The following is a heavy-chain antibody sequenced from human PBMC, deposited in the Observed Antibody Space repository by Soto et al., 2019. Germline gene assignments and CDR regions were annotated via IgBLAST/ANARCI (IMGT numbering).Heavy chain of an antibody. CDR2: INPSGGST. CDR3: ARERMGAAAALYYYYYYGMDV. D-gene: IGHD6-13*01. Sequence: ASVKVSCKASGYTFTSYYMHWVRQAPGQGLEWMGIINPSGGSTSYAQKFQGRVSMTRDTSTSTVYMELSSLRSEDTAVYYCARERMGAAAALYYYYYYGMDVWGQGTTVTVSS. V-gene: IGHV1-46*01. CDR1: GYTFTSYY. J-gene: IGHJ6*02.